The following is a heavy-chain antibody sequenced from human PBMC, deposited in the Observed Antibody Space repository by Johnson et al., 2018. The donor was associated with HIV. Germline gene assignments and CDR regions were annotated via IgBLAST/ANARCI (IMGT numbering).Heavy chain of an antibody. CDR3: ARVKQQVVRVGSDAFDI. D-gene: IGHD6-13*01. CDR2: ISYDGSNK. CDR1: GFTFSSYP. J-gene: IGHJ3*02. Sequence: VQLVESGGGVVQPGRSLRLSCAASGFTFSSYPMHWVRQAPGKGLEWVAVISYDGSNKYYADSVKGRFTISRDNSKNTLYLQMNSLRAEDTAVYYCARVKQQVVRVGSDAFDIWGQGTMVTVSS. V-gene: IGHV3-30*04.